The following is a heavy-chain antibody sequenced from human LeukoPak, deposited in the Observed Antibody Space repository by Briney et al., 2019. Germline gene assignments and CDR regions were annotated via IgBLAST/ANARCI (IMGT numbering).Heavy chain of an antibody. CDR3: ASLGPKDYFDY. CDR2: INHSGST. V-gene: IGHV4-34*01. CDR1: GGSFNNYY. J-gene: IGHJ4*02. Sequence: SGTLSLTCAVYGGSFNNYYWGWIRQPPGKGLEWIGEINHSGSTNYNPSLKSRVTISVDTSKNQFSLKLSSVTAADTAVYYCASLGPKDYFDYWGQGTLVTVSS.